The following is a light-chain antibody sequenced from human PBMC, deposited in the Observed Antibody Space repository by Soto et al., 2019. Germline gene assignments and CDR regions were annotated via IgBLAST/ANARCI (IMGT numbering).Light chain of an antibody. CDR2: DAS. V-gene: IGKV3D-20*02. CDR1: QSVSASQ. Sequence: EIVLTQSPVTLSLSPAEIASLSLRTSQSVSASQLAWYQQKPGQAPRLLIYDASNRATGIPARFSGSGSGTEFTLTISSLESEDFAVYYCQQRSNWPPWTFGQGTKVDIK. J-gene: IGKJ1*01. CDR3: QQRSNWPPWT.